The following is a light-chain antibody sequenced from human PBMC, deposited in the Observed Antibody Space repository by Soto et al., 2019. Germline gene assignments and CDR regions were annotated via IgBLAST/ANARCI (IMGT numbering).Light chain of an antibody. J-gene: IGKJ5*01. CDR3: QQYHNWPPIT. Sequence: ILMTQSAANMSVSSGETATLSCRDSQSVSTKLAWYQKKPGQAPRLVLNGASTRATGVPATFSGYGSGAEFSLPISSLQSEDFAVYYCQQYHNWPPITCGQGTRGEIK. V-gene: IGKV3-15*01. CDR1: QSVSTK. CDR2: GAS.